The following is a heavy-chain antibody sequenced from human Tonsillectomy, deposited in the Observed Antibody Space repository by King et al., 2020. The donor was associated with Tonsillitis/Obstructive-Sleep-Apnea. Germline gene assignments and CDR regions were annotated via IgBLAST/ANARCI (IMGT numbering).Heavy chain of an antibody. V-gene: IGHV4-4*02. J-gene: IGHJ6*02. CDR1: GDSISNSNW. Sequence: VQLQESGPGLVKPSGTLSLTCDASGDSISNSNWWNWVRQPPGKGLEWIGEIYPTGSTNYEPSLKGRVSISVDKSKNQFSLKLYSVTAADTAVYYCARAPNTLGSGSYYGLDVWGQGTTVTVSS. CDR2: IYPTGST. CDR3: ARAPNTLGSGSYYGLDV. D-gene: IGHD3-10*01.